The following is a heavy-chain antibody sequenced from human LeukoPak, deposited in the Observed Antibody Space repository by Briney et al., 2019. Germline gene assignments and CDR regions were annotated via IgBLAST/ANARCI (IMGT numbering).Heavy chain of an antibody. CDR1: GFTLSGAT. Sequence: GGSLRLSCAAAGFTLSGATMHWVRQASGKGLEWVGHIRSKANNYATAYAASVKGRFTISRDDSKNTAYLQMNSLKTEDTAVYYCSRHEAMPGDYWGQGTLVSVSS. D-gene: IGHD2-2*01. CDR3: SRHEAMPGDY. J-gene: IGHJ4*02. V-gene: IGHV3-73*01. CDR2: IRSKANNYAT.